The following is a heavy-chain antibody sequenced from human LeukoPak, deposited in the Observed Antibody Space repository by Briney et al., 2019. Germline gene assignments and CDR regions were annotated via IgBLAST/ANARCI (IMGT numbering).Heavy chain of an antibody. V-gene: IGHV1-8*01. CDR3: ARVMGIAARRYYYYMDV. CDR1: GYTFTSYD. J-gene: IGHJ6*03. Sequence: ASVKVSCKASGYTFTSYDINWVRQATGQGLEWMGWMNPNSGNTGYAQKFQGRVTMTRNTSISTAYMELSSLRSEDTAVYCCARVMGIAARRYYYYMDVWGKGTTVTVSS. CDR2: MNPNSGNT. D-gene: IGHD6-6*01.